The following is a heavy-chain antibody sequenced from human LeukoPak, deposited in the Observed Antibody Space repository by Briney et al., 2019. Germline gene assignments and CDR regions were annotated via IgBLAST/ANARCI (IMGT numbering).Heavy chain of an antibody. J-gene: IGHJ4*02. Sequence: PGGSLRLSCAPSGFTFSSYAMTWVRQAPGKGLEWVPGISASGGDTYYADSVKGRFTISRDNSKNTLYLQMNSLRAEDTAVYYCAKPYCSGGTCYSVWDYYLDYWGQGTLVTVSS. D-gene: IGHD2-15*01. CDR1: GFTFSSYA. CDR3: AKPYCSGGTCYSVWDYYLDY. V-gene: IGHV3-23*01. CDR2: ISASGGDT.